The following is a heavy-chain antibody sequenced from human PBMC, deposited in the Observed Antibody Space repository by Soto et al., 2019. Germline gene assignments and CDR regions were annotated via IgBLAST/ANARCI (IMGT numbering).Heavy chain of an antibody. CDR1: GFSFKNYA. CDR3: ASRVRAETYYNAFDY. Sequence: QVQLVESGGGVVQPGSSLRLSCAASGFSFKNYAFHWVRQAPGKGLEWVALISHNDEPKIFYADAVQGRFTISRDNFKNTVYLQMNSLRDEDTAVYHCASRVRAETYYNAFDYWGQGTQVTVSS. V-gene: IGHV3-30-3*01. J-gene: IGHJ4*01. CDR2: ISHNDEPKI. D-gene: IGHD3-10*01.